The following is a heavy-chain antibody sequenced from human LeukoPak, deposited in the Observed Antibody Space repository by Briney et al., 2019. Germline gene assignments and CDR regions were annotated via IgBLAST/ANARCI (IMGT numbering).Heavy chain of an antibody. CDR3: ARGRAGADNYYCYYMDV. V-gene: IGHV1-18*01. D-gene: IGHD6-19*01. Sequence: ASVKVSCKASGYTFTSYGISWVRQAPGQGLEWMGWISAYNGNTNYAQKLQGRVTMTTDTSTSTAYMELRSLRSDDTAVYYCARGRAGADNYYCYYMDVWGKGTTVTVSS. CDR2: ISAYNGNT. CDR1: GYTFTSYG. J-gene: IGHJ6*03.